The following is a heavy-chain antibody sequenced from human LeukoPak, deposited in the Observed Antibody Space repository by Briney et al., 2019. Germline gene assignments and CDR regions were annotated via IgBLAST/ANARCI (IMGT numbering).Heavy chain of an antibody. V-gene: IGHV3-30*02. Sequence: GGSLRLSCAASGFTFSSYGMHWVRQAPGKGLEWVAFIRYDGSNKYYADSVKGRFTFSRDNSKNTLYLQMNSLRAEDTAVYYCARKTDSGGQGDYWGPGTLVTVSS. CDR3: ARKTDSGGQGDY. D-gene: IGHD3-22*01. CDR1: GFTFSSYG. J-gene: IGHJ4*02. CDR2: IRYDGSNK.